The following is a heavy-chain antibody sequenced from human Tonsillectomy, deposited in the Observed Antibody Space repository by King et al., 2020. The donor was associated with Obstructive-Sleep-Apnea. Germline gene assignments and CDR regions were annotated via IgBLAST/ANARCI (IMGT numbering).Heavy chain of an antibody. CDR1: GGSISSGDYY. Sequence: VQLQESGPGLVKPSQTLSLTCTVSGGSISSGDYYWSWIRQPPGKGLEWIGYIYYSGSSYYNPSLKSRVTISVYTSKNQFSLKLSSVTAADTAVYYCARASWSKISHDYWGQGTLVTVSS. D-gene: IGHD2-15*01. CDR3: ARASWSKISHDY. V-gene: IGHV4-30-4*01. CDR2: IYYSGSS. J-gene: IGHJ4*02.